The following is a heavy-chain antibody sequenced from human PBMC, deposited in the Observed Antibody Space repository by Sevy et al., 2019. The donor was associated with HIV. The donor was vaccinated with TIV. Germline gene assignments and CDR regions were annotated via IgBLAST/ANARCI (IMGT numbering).Heavy chain of an antibody. J-gene: IGHJ6*02. CDR1: GFTFSSYW. CDR2: INSDGSST. V-gene: IGHV3-74*01. D-gene: IGHD2-15*01. CDR3: ARDSVVAATYYGMDV. Sequence: GGSLRLSCAASGFTFSSYWMHWVRQAPGKGLVWVSRINSDGSSTSYADPVKGRFTISRDNAKNTLYLQMNSLRVEDTAVYYCARDSVVAATYYGMDVWGQGTTVTVSS.